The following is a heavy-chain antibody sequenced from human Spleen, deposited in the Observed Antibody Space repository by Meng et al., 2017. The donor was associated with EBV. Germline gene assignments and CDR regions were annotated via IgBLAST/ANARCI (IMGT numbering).Heavy chain of an antibody. D-gene: IGHD4-17*01. V-gene: IGHV1-69*01. CDR1: GGTFSSYA. Sequence: VEWVQSVAGLKKTGCSVKVMGKASGGTFSSYALSGVRQAPGQGLEWMGGIIPIFDRGIYAQKFQGRVTITAGESTSTAYMELGSLRSEDTAIYSCARSTVTHTTYNWFDPCGQRSLVTVSS. CDR3: ARSTVTHTTYNWFDP. J-gene: IGHJ5*02. CDR2: IIPIFDRG.